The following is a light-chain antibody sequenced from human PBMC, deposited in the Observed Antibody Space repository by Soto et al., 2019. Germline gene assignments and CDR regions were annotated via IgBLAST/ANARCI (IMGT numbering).Light chain of an antibody. Sequence: DIVMTQSPATLSMSPGGRATLSCRASQTINNNLAWNQQKPGQAPRLLIYGASTRATGIPDRFSGSGSGTECTLTISSLQSEDFAVYYCQQYDKWPWTFGQGTKVYI. CDR2: GAS. J-gene: IGKJ1*01. CDR1: QTINNN. V-gene: IGKV3-15*01. CDR3: QQYDKWPWT.